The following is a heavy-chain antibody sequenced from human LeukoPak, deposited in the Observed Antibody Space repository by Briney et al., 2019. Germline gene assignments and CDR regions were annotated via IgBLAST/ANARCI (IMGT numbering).Heavy chain of an antibody. Sequence: SETLSLTCTVSGDSFSSYYWGWIRQPPGKGLEWIGYIDYGGSTTYNSSPRSRVTMSVDTSKNQFSLNLNSVTAADTAMYYCGRLRGSAIDYWGQGTLVAVSS. CDR3: GRLRGSAIDY. J-gene: IGHJ4*02. V-gene: IGHV4-59*01. CDR2: IDYGGST. D-gene: IGHD1-26*01. CDR1: GDSFSSYY.